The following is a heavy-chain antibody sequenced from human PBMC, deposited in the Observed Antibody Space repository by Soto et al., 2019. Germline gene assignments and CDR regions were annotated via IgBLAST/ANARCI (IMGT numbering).Heavy chain of an antibody. D-gene: IGHD2-2*02. V-gene: IGHV3-23*01. CDR1: GFIFSNYG. Sequence: QPGGSLRLSCAVSGFIFSNYGMSWVRQAPGKGLEWVSSISESGGSTYYAGSVKGRFTLSRDNSKNTMYLQLNSLRPDDTAVYYCARRSYCSSTSCDKFFDNWGQGTLVTVPQ. J-gene: IGHJ4*02. CDR3: ARRSYCSSTSCDKFFDN. CDR2: ISESGGST.